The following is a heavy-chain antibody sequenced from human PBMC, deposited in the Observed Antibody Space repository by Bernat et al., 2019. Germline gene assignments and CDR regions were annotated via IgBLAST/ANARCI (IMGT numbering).Heavy chain of an antibody. CDR3: DRESYALDY. J-gene: IGHJ4*02. V-gene: IGHV3-15*01. Sequence: EVQLVESGGDLVEPGGSLRLSCAASGFTFSNAWMSWVRQAPGKGLEWVGRIKSKSAGETTDYSALVKGTFTNSRDESSNTMYLQMNSVKAEDTGVYYCDRESYALDYWGRGTLVTVSS. CDR2: IKSKSAGETT. CDR1: GFTFSNAW. D-gene: IGHD3-16*01.